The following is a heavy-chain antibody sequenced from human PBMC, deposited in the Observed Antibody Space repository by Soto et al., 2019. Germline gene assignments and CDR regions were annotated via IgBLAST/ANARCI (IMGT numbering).Heavy chain of an antibody. CDR2: IYYDGTT. Sequence: ESLSLTCTVSRGSISSTRYYWAWILQPPGKGLEWIGAIYYDGTTYYNPSLKSRVTISVDTSKNQFSLKLSSVTAADTAVYYCARWSSPYCSSNSCYFNWFDPWGQGTLVTVSS. D-gene: IGHD2-2*01. J-gene: IGHJ5*02. V-gene: IGHV4-39*07. CDR1: RGSISSTRYY. CDR3: ARWSSPYCSSNSCYFNWFDP.